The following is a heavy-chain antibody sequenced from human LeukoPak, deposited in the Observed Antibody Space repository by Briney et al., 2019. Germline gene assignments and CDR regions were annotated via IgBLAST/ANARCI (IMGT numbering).Heavy chain of an antibody. Sequence: ASVNVSCKASGYTFTSYDINWVRQATGQGLEWMGWMNPNSGNTGYAQKFQGRVTMTRNTSISTAYMELSSLRSEDTAVYYCARGYSRTYDRAGNWFDPWGQGTLVTVSS. D-gene: IGHD6-13*01. V-gene: IGHV1-8*01. J-gene: IGHJ5*02. CDR1: GYTFTSYD. CDR3: ARGYSRTYDRAGNWFDP. CDR2: MNPNSGNT.